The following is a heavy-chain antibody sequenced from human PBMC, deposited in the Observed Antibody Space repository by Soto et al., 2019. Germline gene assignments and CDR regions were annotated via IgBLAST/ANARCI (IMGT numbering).Heavy chain of an antibody. CDR1: GGSFRGYH. V-gene: IGHV4-34*01. CDR2: INHSGST. J-gene: IGHJ6*02. D-gene: IGHD6-6*01. CDR3: ARGLSSSATFYHYYGMDV. Sequence: SETLYLTXAVYGGSFRGYHWSWIRQPPGKGLEWIGEINHSGSTNYNPSLKSRVIVSLETSKNQFSLILTSVTAADTAVYYCARGLSSSATFYHYYGMDVWGQGTTVTVSS.